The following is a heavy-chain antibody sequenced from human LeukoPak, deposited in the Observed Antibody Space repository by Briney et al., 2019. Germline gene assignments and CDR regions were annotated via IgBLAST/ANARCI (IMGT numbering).Heavy chain of an antibody. CDR3: ARDRRFVNWDSSGEKAFDI. CDR2: IKQDGSEK. V-gene: IGHV3-7*01. Sequence: GGSLRLSCAASGFTFSSYWMSWVRQAPGKGLEWVANIKQDGSEKYYVDSVKGRFTISRDNAKNSLYLQMNSLRAEDTAVYYCARDRRFVNWDSSGEKAFDIWGQGTMVTVSS. D-gene: IGHD3-22*01. CDR1: GFTFSSYW. J-gene: IGHJ3*02.